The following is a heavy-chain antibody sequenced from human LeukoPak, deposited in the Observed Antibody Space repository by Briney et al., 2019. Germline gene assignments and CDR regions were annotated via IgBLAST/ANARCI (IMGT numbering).Heavy chain of an antibody. Sequence: ASVKLPCKASGYTFTSYGISWVRQAPGQGLEWMGWISAYNGNTNYAQKLQGRVTMTTDTSTSTAYMELRSLRSDDTAVYYCARVRVAVAVYWFHPWGQGTLVTVSS. J-gene: IGHJ5*02. CDR3: ARVRVAVAVYWFHP. CDR1: GYTFTSYG. CDR2: ISAYNGNT. D-gene: IGHD6-19*01. V-gene: IGHV1-18*01.